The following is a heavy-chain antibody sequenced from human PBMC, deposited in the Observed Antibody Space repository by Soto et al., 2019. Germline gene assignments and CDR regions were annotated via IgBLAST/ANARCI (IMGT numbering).Heavy chain of an antibody. J-gene: IGHJ4*02. CDR3: ARPFGDYGDYAWSLRY. D-gene: IGHD4-17*01. V-gene: IGHV1-18*01. CDR1: GYTFSGYA. CDR2: ISAYNGNT. Sequence: QVQLVQSGAEVKKPGASVKDSCKASGYTFSGYAMGWVRQDPGQGLEWMGWISAYNGNTDYAQKFQGRVTMTTDTSTSTAYMELTSLTSDDTAVYYCARPFGDYGDYAWSLRYWGQGTLVTVSS.